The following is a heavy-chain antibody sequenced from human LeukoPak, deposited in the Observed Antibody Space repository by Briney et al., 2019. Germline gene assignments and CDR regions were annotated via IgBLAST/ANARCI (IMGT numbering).Heavy chain of an antibody. D-gene: IGHD2-21*02. Sequence: ASVKVSRKASGYTFTGYYVHWVRQAPGQGLEWMGRINPNSGDTNYAQKFQGRVTMTRDTSISTAYMELSRLRSDDTAVYYCARDYCGGDCFPDYWGQGTLVTVSS. V-gene: IGHV1-2*06. J-gene: IGHJ4*02. CDR3: ARDYCGGDCFPDY. CDR2: INPNSGDT. CDR1: GYTFTGYY.